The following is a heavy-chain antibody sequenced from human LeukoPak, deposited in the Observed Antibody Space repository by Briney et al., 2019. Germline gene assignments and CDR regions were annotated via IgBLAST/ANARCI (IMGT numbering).Heavy chain of an antibody. CDR2: INHSGST. J-gene: IGHJ4*02. Sequence: SETLSLTCTVYGGSFSGYYWSWIRQPPGKGLEWIGEINHSGSTNYNPSLKSRVTISVDTSKNQFSLKLSSVTAADTAVYYCESARYSYVTYFDYWGQGTLVTVSS. V-gene: IGHV4-34*01. CDR3: ESARYSYVTYFDY. CDR1: GGSFSGYY. D-gene: IGHD5-18*01.